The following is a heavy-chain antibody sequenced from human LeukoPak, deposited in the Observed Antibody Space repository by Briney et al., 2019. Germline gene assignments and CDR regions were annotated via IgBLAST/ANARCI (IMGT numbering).Heavy chain of an antibody. J-gene: IGHJ5*02. CDR3: ARGLIDSRNYYYGGWFDP. CDR2: MYYNGNT. CDR1: GDSISSYY. D-gene: IGHD3-22*01. Sequence: PSETLSLTCTDSGDSISSYYLNWIRQPPGKGLEWIGYMYYNGNTNYNPSLKSRVTISVDTPKNQFSLKLTSVTAADTAVYYCARGLIDSRNYYYGGWFDPWGQGTLVIVSS. V-gene: IGHV4-59*01.